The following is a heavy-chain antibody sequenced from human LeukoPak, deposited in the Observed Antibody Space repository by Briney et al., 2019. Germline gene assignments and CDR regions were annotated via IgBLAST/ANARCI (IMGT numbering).Heavy chain of an antibody. V-gene: IGHV3-23*01. CDR1: GFTFSNFA. D-gene: IGHD4-17*01. J-gene: IGHJ4*02. Sequence: GGSLRLSCAASGFTFSNFAMSWVRQAPGKGLEWVSAISGRGGSTHSADSVKGRFTISRDNSKNTLYLQVDSLRAEDTAVYYCARRRGPTYGDFDYWGQGTLVTVSS. CDR2: ISGRGGST. CDR3: ARRRGPTYGDFDY.